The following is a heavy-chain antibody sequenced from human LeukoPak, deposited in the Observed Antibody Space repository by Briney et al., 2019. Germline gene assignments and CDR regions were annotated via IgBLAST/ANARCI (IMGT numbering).Heavy chain of an antibody. Sequence: GGSLRLSCAASGFTFSSYAMSWVRQAPGKGLEWVSEISGSGGSTYYADSVKGRFTVSRDNSKNTLYVQMNSLRAEDTAVYYCAKRGFYGSGGFDIWGQGTMVTVSS. CDR3: AKRGFYGSGGFDI. D-gene: IGHD3-10*01. CDR2: ISGSGGST. CDR1: GFTFSSYA. V-gene: IGHV3-23*01. J-gene: IGHJ3*02.